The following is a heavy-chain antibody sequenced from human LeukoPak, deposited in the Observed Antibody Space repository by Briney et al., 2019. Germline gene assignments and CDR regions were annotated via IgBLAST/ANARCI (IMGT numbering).Heavy chain of an antibody. J-gene: IGHJ6*02. CDR2: IYYSGTT. V-gene: IGHV4-59*01. Sequence: SETLSLTCTVSGGSLSSYYWSWIRQPPGKGLEWIGFIYYSGTTKYNPSLRSRVTISLDTSKNQFSLKLNPVTAADTAVYYCARSYDSRGYYYYGMDVWGQGTTVTVSS. D-gene: IGHD3-22*01. CDR1: GGSLSSYY. CDR3: ARSYDSRGYYYYGMDV.